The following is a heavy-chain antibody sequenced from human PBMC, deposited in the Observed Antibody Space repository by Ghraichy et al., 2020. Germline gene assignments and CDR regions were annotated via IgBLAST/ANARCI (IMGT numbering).Heavy chain of an antibody. CDR3: ARDGGLLWFGEPSNWFDP. D-gene: IGHD3-10*01. CDR1: GFTFSSYG. J-gene: IGHJ5*02. Sequence: GGSLRLSCAASGFTFSSYGMHWVRQAPGKGLEWVAVIWYDGSNKYYADSVKGRFTISRDNSKNTLYLQMNSLRAEDTAVYYCARDGGLLWFGEPSNWFDPWGQGTLVTVSS. CDR2: IWYDGSNK. V-gene: IGHV3-33*01.